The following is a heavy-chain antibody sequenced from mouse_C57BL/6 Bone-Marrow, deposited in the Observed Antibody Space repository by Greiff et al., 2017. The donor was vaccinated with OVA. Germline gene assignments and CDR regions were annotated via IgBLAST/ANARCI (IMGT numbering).Heavy chain of an antibody. Sequence: QVQLQQSDAELVKPGASVKISCKVSGYTFTDHTIHWMKQRPEQGLEWIGYIYPRDGSTKYNEKFKGKATLTADKSSSPSYMHLNRLSSEGAAVYFCGRGATGVAWFAYWGQGTLVTVSA. J-gene: IGHJ3*01. V-gene: IGHV1-78*01. CDR2: IYPRDGST. CDR3: GRGATGVAWFAY. D-gene: IGHD1-1*01. CDR1: GYTFTDHT.